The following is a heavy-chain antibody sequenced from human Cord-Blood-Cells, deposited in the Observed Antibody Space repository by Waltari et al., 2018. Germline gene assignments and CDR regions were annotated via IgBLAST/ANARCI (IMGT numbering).Heavy chain of an antibody. V-gene: IGHV4-59*01. D-gene: IGHD1-20*01. Sequence: QVQLQESGPGLVKPSETLSLTCTVSGGSLSSYYWSWIRQPPRQGLELIGYIYYSGSPNYTPSLKSRVTISVDTSKNQFSLKLSSVTAADTAVYYCARDRPITGTTFGYYYYGMDVWGQGTTVTVSS. CDR2: IYYSGSP. J-gene: IGHJ6*02. CDR3: ARDRPITGTTFGYYYYGMDV. CDR1: GGSLSSYY.